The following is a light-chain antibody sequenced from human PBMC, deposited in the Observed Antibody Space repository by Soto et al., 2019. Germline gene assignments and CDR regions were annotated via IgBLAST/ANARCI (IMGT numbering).Light chain of an antibody. CDR2: DVS. Sequence: DIQMTQSPSAVSASVGDRVTITCRASQSISNWLAWYQQKPGKAPKLLIYDVSSLESGVPSRFSGSGSGTEFPLTISSLQPDDFATYYCQQSNTFWTFGQGTKVDIK. CDR3: QQSNTFWT. V-gene: IGKV1-5*01. J-gene: IGKJ1*01. CDR1: QSISNW.